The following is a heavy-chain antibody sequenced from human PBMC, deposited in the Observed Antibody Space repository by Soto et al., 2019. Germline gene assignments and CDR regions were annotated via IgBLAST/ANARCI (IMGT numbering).Heavy chain of an antibody. V-gene: IGHV3-30*18. CDR3: AKGSGNYWAFDY. Sequence: QVHLVESGGGVVQPGRSLRLSCAASGFSFSTYGMHWVRQAPGKGLEWVAFISNDGSNKYYADSLKGRFTISRDNSKNTLYLQMTSLRAEDTAVYYCAKGSGNYWAFDYWGQGTLVTVSS. D-gene: IGHD1-26*01. CDR2: ISNDGSNK. CDR1: GFSFSTYG. J-gene: IGHJ4*02.